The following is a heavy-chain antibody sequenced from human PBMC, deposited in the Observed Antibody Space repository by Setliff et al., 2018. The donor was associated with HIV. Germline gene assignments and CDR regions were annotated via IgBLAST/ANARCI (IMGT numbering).Heavy chain of an antibody. V-gene: IGHV4-61*09. CDR3: AIDLRDLSDYGDAYYYYMDV. CDR1: GGPIRSGDYY. J-gene: IGHJ6*03. CDR2: TYISGNS. D-gene: IGHD4-17*01. Sequence: PSETLSLTCSVSGGPIRSGDYYWTWIRQPAGKGLEWIGHTYISGNSNYNPSLKSRVTISIDTSKNQFSLKLSSVTAADTAVYYCAIDLRDLSDYGDAYYYYMDVWGKGTKVTVSS.